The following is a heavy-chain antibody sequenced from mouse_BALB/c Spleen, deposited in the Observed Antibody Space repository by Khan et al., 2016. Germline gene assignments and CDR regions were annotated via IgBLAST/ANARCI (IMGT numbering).Heavy chain of an antibody. CDR2: IHHSGNT. CDR1: GYSITSGYN. J-gene: IGHJ2*01. CDR3: ASYYNGSSSIY. Sequence: LQESGPDLVKPSQSLSLTCTVSGYSITSGYNWHWIRQFPGNKLEWMGYIHHSGNTNYNPSLKSRISITRDTSKNQFFLQLSSVTTEDTATYYCASYYNGSSSIYWGQGTTLTVSS. V-gene: IGHV3-1*02. D-gene: IGHD1-1*01.